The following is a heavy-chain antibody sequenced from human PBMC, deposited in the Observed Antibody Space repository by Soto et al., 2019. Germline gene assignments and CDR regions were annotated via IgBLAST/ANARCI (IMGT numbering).Heavy chain of an antibody. CDR2: IYYSGST. Sequence: SETLSLTCTVSGGSISSYYWSWIRQPPGKGLEWIGYIYYSGSTNYNPSHKSRVTISVDTSKNQFSLKLSSVTAADTAVYYCARLPYYSSTSCKVRAFDIWGQGTMVTVSS. D-gene: IGHD2-2*01. CDR1: GGSISSYY. CDR3: ARLPYYSSTSCKVRAFDI. J-gene: IGHJ3*02. V-gene: IGHV4-59*01.